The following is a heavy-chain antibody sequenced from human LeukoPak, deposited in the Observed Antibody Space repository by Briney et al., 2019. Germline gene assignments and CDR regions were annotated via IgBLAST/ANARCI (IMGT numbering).Heavy chain of an antibody. D-gene: IGHD2-15*01. CDR3: ARGAWATRLGS. CDR2: IYESGTT. V-gene: IGHV4-34*01. CDR1: GESLNSYY. J-gene: IGHJ4*02. Sequence: SETLSLTCAVYGESLNSYYWSWVRQPPGEGLEWIGEIYESGTTEYNPSLKSRVTISVVPSKQQFSLSLSSVTAADTAVYYCARGAWATRLGSWGLGTPVIVSS.